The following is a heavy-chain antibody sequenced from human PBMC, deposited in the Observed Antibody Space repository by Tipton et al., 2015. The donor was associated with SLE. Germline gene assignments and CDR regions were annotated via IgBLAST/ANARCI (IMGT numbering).Heavy chain of an antibody. V-gene: IGHV5-51*01. CDR2: IYPGDSDT. J-gene: IGHJ4*02. D-gene: IGHD3-22*01. Sequence: QSGAEVKKPGDSLKISCTGSGYSFTSYWIGWVRQMPGKGLEWMGIIYPGDSDTRYSPSFQGQVTISADKSISTAYLQWSSLKASDTAMYYCARHPRVGYDSIGPFDYRGQGTLVTVSS. CDR1: GYSFTSYW. CDR3: ARHPRVGYDSIGPFDY.